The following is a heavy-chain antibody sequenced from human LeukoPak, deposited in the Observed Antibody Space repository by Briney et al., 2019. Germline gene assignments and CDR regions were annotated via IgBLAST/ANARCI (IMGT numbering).Heavy chain of an antibody. CDR3: ARDYYYDSSGYLGY. Sequence: GGSLRLSCAASGFTFSSYEMNWVRQAPGKGLEWVSYISSSGSTIYYADSVKCRFTISRDNAKNSLYLQMNSLRAEDTAVYYCARDYYYDSSGYLGYWGQGTLVTVSS. CDR2: ISSSGSTI. J-gene: IGHJ4*02. V-gene: IGHV3-48*03. D-gene: IGHD3-22*01. CDR1: GFTFSSYE.